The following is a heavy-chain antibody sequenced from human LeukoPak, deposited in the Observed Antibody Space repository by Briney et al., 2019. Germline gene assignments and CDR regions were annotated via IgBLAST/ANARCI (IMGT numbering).Heavy chain of an antibody. J-gene: IGHJ6*03. CDR1: GYSFTSYW. V-gene: IGHV5-51*01. Sequence: GESLKISCKGSGYSFTSYWIGWVRQMPGKGLEWMGIIYPGDSDTRYSPSFQVQVTISADKSISTAYLQWSSLEASDTAMYYCGSHRSSSTSCYASYYYYMDVWGKGTTVTVSS. CDR2: IYPGDSDT. CDR3: GSHRSSSTSCYASYYYYMDV. D-gene: IGHD2-2*01.